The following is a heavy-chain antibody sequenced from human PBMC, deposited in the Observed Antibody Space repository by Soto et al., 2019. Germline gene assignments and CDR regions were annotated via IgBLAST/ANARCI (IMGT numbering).Heavy chain of an antibody. CDR3: ARGTKYYYQGMDV. J-gene: IGHJ6*02. Sequence: SETLSLTCTVSGDSINNYYWTWIRQPPGKGLEWIGYVYDSGSTSYNPSLKSRLTISVDTSKNQFSLKLKSVTAADTAVYYCARGTKYYYQGMDVWGQGTTVTVSS. CDR2: VYDSGST. V-gene: IGHV4-59*01. CDR1: GDSINNYY.